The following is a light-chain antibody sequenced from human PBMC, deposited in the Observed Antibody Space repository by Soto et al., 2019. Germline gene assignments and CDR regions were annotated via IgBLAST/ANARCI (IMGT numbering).Light chain of an antibody. CDR3: QQYCYSLWT. V-gene: IGKV3-20*01. CDR2: DAS. CDR1: QSVSSGY. Sequence: DIVMTQSPATLSSSPGERATISCRASQSVSSGYLAWYQQTPGEAPRLLIYDASSRATGLPDRFSGSGSGTDFTLTISRLEPEDFAVYYCQQYCYSLWTFGQGTKVEIK. J-gene: IGKJ1*01.